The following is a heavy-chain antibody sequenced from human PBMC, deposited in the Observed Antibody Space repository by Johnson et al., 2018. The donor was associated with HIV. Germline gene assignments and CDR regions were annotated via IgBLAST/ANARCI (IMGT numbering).Heavy chain of an antibody. Sequence: QVQLVESGGGVVQPGGSLRLSCAASGFTFNNYGMHWVRQSPGKGLEWVAFIRFDETIKYYGDSVKGRFTISRDNSKNTLYLQMNSLRVEDTAVYYCAKAVGGYAFDIWGQWTMVTVSS. J-gene: IGHJ3*02. CDR1: GFTFNNYG. CDR3: AKAVGGYAFDI. V-gene: IGHV3-30*02. D-gene: IGHD1-26*01. CDR2: IRFDETIK.